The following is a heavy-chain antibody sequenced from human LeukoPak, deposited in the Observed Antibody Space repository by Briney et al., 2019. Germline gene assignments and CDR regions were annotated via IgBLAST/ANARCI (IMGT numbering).Heavy chain of an antibody. Sequence: GGSLRLSCAASGFTFSRYAMSWVRQAPGKGLEWVSAMSGSGGSTYYADSVKGRFTISRDNAKNTLYLQMNSLRAEDTAIYYCAKDSWPVLPHYFDYWGQGTLVTVSS. CDR3: AKDSWPVLPHYFDY. V-gene: IGHV3-23*01. D-gene: IGHD5-12*01. CDR2: MSGSGGST. J-gene: IGHJ4*02. CDR1: GFTFSRYA.